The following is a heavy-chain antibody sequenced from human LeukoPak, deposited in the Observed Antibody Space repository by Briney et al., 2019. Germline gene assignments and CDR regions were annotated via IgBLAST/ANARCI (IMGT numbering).Heavy chain of an antibody. CDR1: GGSISSYY. CDR3: ARSYFDWLLTPFFDY. Sequence: SETLSLTCTVSGGSISSYYWSWIRQPPGKGLEWIGYIYYSGSSNYNPSLKSRVTISVDTSKNQFSLKLSSVTAADTAVYYCARSYFDWLLTPFFDYWGQGTLVTVSS. V-gene: IGHV4-59*08. D-gene: IGHD3-9*01. J-gene: IGHJ4*02. CDR2: IYYSGSS.